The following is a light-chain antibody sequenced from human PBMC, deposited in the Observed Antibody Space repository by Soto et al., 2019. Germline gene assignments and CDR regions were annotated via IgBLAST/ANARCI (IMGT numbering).Light chain of an antibody. J-gene: IGKJ1*01. CDR1: QAIRDD. CDR2: AAS. Sequence: IQMTQSPSSLSASVGDRVTITCRASQAIRDDLAWYQQKPGKAPNLLIYAASTLQSGVPSRFSASGSGTDFTLTISSLQPEDFATYYCLQDYSYPRTFGQGTKVEI. V-gene: IGKV1-6*01. CDR3: LQDYSYPRT.